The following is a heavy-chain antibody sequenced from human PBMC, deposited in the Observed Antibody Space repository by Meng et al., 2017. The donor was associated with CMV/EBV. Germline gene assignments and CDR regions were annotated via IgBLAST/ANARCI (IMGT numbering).Heavy chain of an antibody. CDR3: ARGGRYDSSGHELDY. V-gene: IGHV4-39*07. D-gene: IGHD3-22*01. CDR1: GGSISSSSYY. J-gene: IGHJ4*02. Sequence: SETLSLTCTVSGGSISSSSYYWGWIRQPPGKGLEWIGSIYYSESTYYNPSLKSLVTISVDTSKTQFSLKVSSVTAADTAVYYCARGGRYDSSGHELDYWGQGTLVTVSS. CDR2: IYYSEST.